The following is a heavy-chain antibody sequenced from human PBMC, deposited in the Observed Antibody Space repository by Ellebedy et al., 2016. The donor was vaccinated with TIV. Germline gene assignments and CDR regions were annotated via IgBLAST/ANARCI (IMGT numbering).Heavy chain of an antibody. CDR2: NSYSGSR. J-gene: IGHJ5*02. Sequence: MPSETLSLTCTVSGASITSGDYRWTWIRHQPGKGLEWTGYNSYSGSRNQNPPLKSRVIISLDTSKNQFSLNLSSVTAADTAVYYCARVFGLPGSFGWFDPWGQGRLVTVSS. D-gene: IGHD1-20*01. V-gene: IGHV4-31*03. CDR1: GASITSGDYR. CDR3: ARVFGLPGSFGWFDP.